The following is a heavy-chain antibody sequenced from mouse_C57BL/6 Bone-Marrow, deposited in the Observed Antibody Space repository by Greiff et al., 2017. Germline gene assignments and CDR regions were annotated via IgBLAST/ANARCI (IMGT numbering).Heavy chain of an antibody. CDR3: ARYGDGYFDV. D-gene: IGHD1-1*01. CDR1: GYTFTSYW. J-gene: IGHJ1*03. Sequence: VQLQQPGAELVKPGASVKLSCKASGYTFTSYWMHWVKQRPGQGLEWIGMIHPNSGSTNYNEKFKSKATLAVDKSSSTAYMQLSSLTSEDSAVYYCARYGDGYFDVWGTGTTVTVSS. CDR2: IHPNSGST. V-gene: IGHV1-64*01.